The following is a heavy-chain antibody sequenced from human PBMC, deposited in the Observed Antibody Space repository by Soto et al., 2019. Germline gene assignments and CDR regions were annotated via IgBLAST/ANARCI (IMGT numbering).Heavy chain of an antibody. CDR1: GGSVSSGSYS. CDR2: IYYSGST. D-gene: IGHD3-22*01. CDR3: ARDRKYYYDSSGYQGAAYYYYGMDV. J-gene: IGHJ6*02. V-gene: IGHV4-61*01. Sequence: SETLSLTCTVSGGSVSSGSYSWSWIRQPPGKGLEWIGYIYYSGSTNYNPSLKSRVTISVDTSKKQFSLKLSSVTAADTAGYYCARDRKYYYDSSGYQGAAYYYYGMDVWGQGTTVTVS.